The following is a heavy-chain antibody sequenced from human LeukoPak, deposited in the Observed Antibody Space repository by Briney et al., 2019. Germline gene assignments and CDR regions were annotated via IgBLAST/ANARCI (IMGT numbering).Heavy chain of an antibody. Sequence: SMKVSCKASGYTFTSYYMHWVRQAPGQGLEWMGGIIPIFGTANYAQKFQGRVMITTDESTSTAYMELSSLRSEDTAVYYCARGRDSSSWTPTGFQHRGQGTLVTVPS. J-gene: IGHJ1*01. CDR2: IIPIFGTA. CDR1: GYTFTSYY. D-gene: IGHD6-13*01. V-gene: IGHV1-69*05. CDR3: ARGRDSSSWTPTGFQH.